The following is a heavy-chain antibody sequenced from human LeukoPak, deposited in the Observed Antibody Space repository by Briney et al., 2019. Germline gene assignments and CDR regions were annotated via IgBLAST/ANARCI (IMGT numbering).Heavy chain of an antibody. Sequence: PGGSLRLSCAASGFTFSTYSMNWVRQAPGKGLEWASFISTSSSYIYYADSVKGRFTISRDNSKNSLYLQMNSLRAEDTAVYYCARDQDWNDRGGLDYWGQGTLVIVSS. CDR3: ARDQDWNDRGGLDY. J-gene: IGHJ4*02. D-gene: IGHD1-1*01. V-gene: IGHV3-21*01. CDR1: GFTFSTYS. CDR2: ISTSSSYI.